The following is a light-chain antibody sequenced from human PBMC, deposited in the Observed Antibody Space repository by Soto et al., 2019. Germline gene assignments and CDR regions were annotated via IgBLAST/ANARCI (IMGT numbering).Light chain of an antibody. Sequence: EIVLTQSPVTLSLSARKRATLSCRVSQSISNYLAWYQPKPGQAPKRLVYGVSSRATGVPDRFSGSGSGKDFTLTISRLEPEDFEVYYCQQYNDWRLTFGQGTKVDI. CDR2: GVS. V-gene: IGKV3-11*01. CDR3: QQYNDWRLT. J-gene: IGKJ1*01. CDR1: QSISNY.